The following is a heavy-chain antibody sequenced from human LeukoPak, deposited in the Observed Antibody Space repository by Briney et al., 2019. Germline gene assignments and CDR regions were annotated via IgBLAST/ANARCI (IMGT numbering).Heavy chain of an antibody. J-gene: IGHJ4*02. V-gene: IGHV3-23*01. CDR3: VKAIRPIDSNIWYSVFDS. Sequence: GGSLRLSCAASGFTFSTYAMTWVRQTPEKGLEGVSIFSGRGDSSSYADSVKGRFTVSRDNSENTLYLQMNSLRAEDTAVYYCVKAIRPIDSNIWYSVFDSWGQGTLVTVSS. CDR1: GFTFSTYA. D-gene: IGHD6-13*01. CDR2: FSGRGDSS.